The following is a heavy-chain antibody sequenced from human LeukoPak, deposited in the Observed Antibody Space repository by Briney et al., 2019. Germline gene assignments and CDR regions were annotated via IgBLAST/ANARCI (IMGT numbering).Heavy chain of an antibody. V-gene: IGHV3-21*01. J-gene: IGHJ4*02. Sequence: GSLRLSCAASGFTFSSYSMNWVRQAPGKGLEWVSSISSSSSYIYYADSVKGRFTISRDNAKNSLYLQMNSLRAEDTAVYYCAPTPYYYDSSGLFDYWGQGTLVTVSS. CDR1: GFTFSSYS. CDR2: ISSSSSYI. D-gene: IGHD3-22*01. CDR3: APTPYYYDSSGLFDY.